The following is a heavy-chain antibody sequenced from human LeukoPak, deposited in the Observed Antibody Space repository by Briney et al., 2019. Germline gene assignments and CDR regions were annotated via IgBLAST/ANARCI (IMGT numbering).Heavy chain of an antibody. V-gene: IGHV3-7*03. CDR1: GFTFSSYW. J-gene: IGHJ4*02. D-gene: IGHD1/OR15-1a*01. CDR2: IKQDGSEK. CDR3: ARHTDNWNKREFDY. Sequence: GGSLRLSCAASGFTFSSYWMSWVRQAPGKGLEWVANIKQDGSEKYYVDSVKGRFTISRDNAKNSLYLQMSSLRAEDTAVYYCARHTDNWNKREFDYWGQGTLVTVSS.